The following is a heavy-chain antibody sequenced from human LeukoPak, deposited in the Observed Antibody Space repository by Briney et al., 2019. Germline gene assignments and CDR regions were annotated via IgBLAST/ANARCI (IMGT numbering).Heavy chain of an antibody. CDR3: ARDGGVAVDTKTLFAFDI. V-gene: IGHV1-8*03. Sequence: ASVKVSCKASGYTFTGYYMHWVRQATGQGLEWMGWMNPNSGNTGYAQKFQGRVTITRNTSISTAYMELSSLRSEDTAVYYCARDGGVAVDTKTLFAFDIWGQGTMVTVSS. CDR2: MNPNSGNT. CDR1: GYTFTGYY. J-gene: IGHJ3*02. D-gene: IGHD5-18*01.